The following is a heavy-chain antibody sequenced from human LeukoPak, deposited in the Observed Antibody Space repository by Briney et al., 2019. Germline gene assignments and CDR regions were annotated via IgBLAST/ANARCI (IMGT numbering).Heavy chain of an antibody. CDR1: GCTFSSYA. D-gene: IGHD2-15*01. CDR3: AKETRGSGGYQY. Sequence: GASVKVSCKASGCTFSSYAISWVRQAPGQGLEWMGGIIPVFGTPKYAQKFQGRVTITADASRRTAYMELNSLRSEDTAVYYCAKETRGSGGYQYWGQGTLVTVSS. V-gene: IGHV1-69*13. J-gene: IGHJ4*02. CDR2: IIPVFGTP.